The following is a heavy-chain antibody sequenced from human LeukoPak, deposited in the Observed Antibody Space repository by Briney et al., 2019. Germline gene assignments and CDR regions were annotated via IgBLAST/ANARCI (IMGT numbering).Heavy chain of an antibody. D-gene: IGHD2-2*01. CDR2: ISYDGSNK. CDR3: ARGGIVVVPAAMNDY. CDR1: GFTFSSYG. J-gene: IGHJ4*02. Sequence: GGSLRLSCAASGFTFSSYGMHWVRQAPGKGLEWVAVISYDGSNKYYADSVKGRFTISRDNSKNTLYLQMNSLRAEDTAVYYCARGGIVVVPAAMNDYWGQGTLVTVSS. V-gene: IGHV3-30*03.